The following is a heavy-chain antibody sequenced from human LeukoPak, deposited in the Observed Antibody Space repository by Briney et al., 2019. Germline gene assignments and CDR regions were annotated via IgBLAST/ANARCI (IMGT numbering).Heavy chain of an antibody. J-gene: IGHJ4*02. V-gene: IGHV3-30*18. CDR1: GFTFSSG. D-gene: IGHD1-26*01. CDR2: ISYDGNHK. CDR3: AKGELHFNTCSFDY. Sequence: GGSLRLSCAASGFTFSSGMHWVRQAPGKGLEWVAVISYDGNHKYYGDSVKGRFTISRDNSRNTLYLQMDSLKTKDTAVYYCAKGELHFNTCSFDYWGQGTLVTVSS.